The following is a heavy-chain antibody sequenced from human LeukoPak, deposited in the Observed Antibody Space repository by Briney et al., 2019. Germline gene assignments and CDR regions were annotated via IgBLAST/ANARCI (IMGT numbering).Heavy chain of an antibody. CDR1: GGSISSFY. Sequence: SETLSLTCTVSGGSISSFYWSWIRQPPGKGLEWIGYISYSGSTKYNPSLQSRVTISVDTSKNQFSLKLNSVTAADTAVYYCARGRTGAAGFFDYWGQGALVTASS. CDR2: ISYSGST. V-gene: IGHV4-59*01. D-gene: IGHD6-13*01. J-gene: IGHJ4*02. CDR3: ARGRTGAAGFFDY.